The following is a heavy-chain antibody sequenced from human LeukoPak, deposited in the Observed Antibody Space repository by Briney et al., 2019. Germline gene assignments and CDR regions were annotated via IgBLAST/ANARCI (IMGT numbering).Heavy chain of an antibody. CDR2: IYHSGST. Sequence: ETSETLSLTCAVSGYSISSGYYWGWIRQPPGKGLEWIGSIYHSGSTYYNPSLKSRVTISVDTSKNHFSLRLSSVTAADTAVYYCARSMEVAAADDNWFDPWGQGTLVTVSS. V-gene: IGHV4-38-2*01. CDR3: ARSMEVAAADDNWFDP. J-gene: IGHJ5*02. CDR1: GYSISSGYY. D-gene: IGHD6-13*01.